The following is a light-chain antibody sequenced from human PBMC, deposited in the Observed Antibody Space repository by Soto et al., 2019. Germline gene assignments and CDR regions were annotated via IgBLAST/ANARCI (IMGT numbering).Light chain of an antibody. CDR3: SSYTSSTSDV. CDR1: SSDVGGYNY. J-gene: IGLJ1*01. V-gene: IGLV2-14*01. Sequence: QSALTQPASVSGSPGQSITISCIGTSSDVGGYNYVSWYQQHPGKAPKLMIYEVTNRPSGVSNRFSGSKSGNTASLTISGLQAEDEADYYCSSYTSSTSDVFGTGTKLTVL. CDR2: EVT.